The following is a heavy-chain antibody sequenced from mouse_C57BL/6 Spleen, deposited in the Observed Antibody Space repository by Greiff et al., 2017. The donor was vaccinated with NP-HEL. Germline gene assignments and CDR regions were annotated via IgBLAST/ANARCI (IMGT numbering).Heavy chain of an antibody. J-gene: IGHJ4*01. CDR2: FYPGSGSI. V-gene: IGHV1-62-2*01. D-gene: IGHD2-4*01. Sequence: VQLQESGAELVKPGASVKLSCKASGYTFTEYTIHWVKQRSGQGLEWIGWFYPGSGSIKYNEKFKDKATLTADKSSSTVYMELRSLTSEDSAVYFCGYDYTGGYAMDYWGQGTSVTVSS. CDR3: GYDYTGGYAMDY. CDR1: GYTFTEYT.